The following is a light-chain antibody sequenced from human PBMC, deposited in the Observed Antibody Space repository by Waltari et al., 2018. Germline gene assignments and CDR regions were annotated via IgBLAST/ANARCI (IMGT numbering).Light chain of an antibody. V-gene: IGKV1-33*01. CDR2: DAS. Sequence: DIHMTQSPSSLSAPVGDRVTITCHASQDIKKSLNWFHQKAGKAPKVLIFDASNSQTGAPSRFSGSGSGTDFTFIISSLQPEDMGTYYCQQYHSVHLTFGGGTKVEIK. CDR1: QDIKKS. CDR3: QQYHSVHLT. J-gene: IGKJ4*01.